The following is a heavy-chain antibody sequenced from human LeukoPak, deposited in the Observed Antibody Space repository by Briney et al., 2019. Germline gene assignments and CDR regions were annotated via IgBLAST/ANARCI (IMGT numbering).Heavy chain of an antibody. Sequence: GGSLRLSCAASGFTFSSYAMTWARQAPGKGLQWVSAVSGSGAHTYYADSVKGRFTISRDNSKNTLYLQMAADTAVYYCARDKGTSYLSSFDYWGQGTLVTVSS. CDR2: VSGSGAHT. D-gene: IGHD6-6*01. CDR1: GFTFSSYA. J-gene: IGHJ4*02. V-gene: IGHV3-23*01. CDR3: ARDKGTSYLSSFDY.